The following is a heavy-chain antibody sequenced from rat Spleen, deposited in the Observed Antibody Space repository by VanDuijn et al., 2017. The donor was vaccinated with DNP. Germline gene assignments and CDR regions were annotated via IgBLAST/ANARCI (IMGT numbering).Heavy chain of an antibody. V-gene: IGHV2-19*01. J-gene: IGHJ2*01. CDR1: GFSLTDYS. D-gene: IGHD1-11*01. CDR3: TRGGD. Sequence: QVQLKESGPGLVQPSQTLSLTCTVSGFSLTDYSVHWVRQPPGKGLEWMGRIRSGGSTDYNSALKSRLSISRDTSKSQVFLKMNSLQTEDTAIYFCTRGGDWGQGVMVTVSS. CDR2: IRSGGST.